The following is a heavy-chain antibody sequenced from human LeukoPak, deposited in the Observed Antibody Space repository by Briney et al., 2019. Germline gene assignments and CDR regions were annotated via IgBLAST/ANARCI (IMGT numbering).Heavy chain of an antibody. CDR1: GFTFSRYS. Sequence: GGSLRLSCAASGFTFSRYSMVWVRQAPGKGLEWISYFSSSSSTIYYADSVKGRFTISRDSAKNSLYLQMNSLRAEDTAVYYCARAPSAPYYFDYWGQGTLVTVSS. J-gene: IGHJ4*02. V-gene: IGHV3-48*01. CDR3: ARAPSAPYYFDY. D-gene: IGHD2-2*01. CDR2: FSSSSSTI.